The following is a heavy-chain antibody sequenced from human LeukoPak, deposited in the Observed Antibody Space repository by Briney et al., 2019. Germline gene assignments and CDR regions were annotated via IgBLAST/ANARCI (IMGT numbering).Heavy chain of an antibody. V-gene: IGHV3-48*04. CDR3: VKSLTALDL. J-gene: IGHJ5*02. CDR1: GFIFRDST. CDR2: ISTISGAT. D-gene: IGHD3-16*02. Sequence: GGSLRLSCAASGFIFRDSTMNWARQAPGKGLEWVAHISTISGATYYADSVTGRFTIYRDNAESSLFLQMNSLRAEDTALYYCVKSLTALDLWGQGTLVTVSS.